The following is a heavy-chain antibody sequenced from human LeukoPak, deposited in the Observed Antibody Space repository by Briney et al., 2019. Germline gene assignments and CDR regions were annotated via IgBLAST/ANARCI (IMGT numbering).Heavy chain of an antibody. CDR1: GFTFSTYG. CDR2: ISGSAATT. V-gene: IGHV3-23*01. Sequence: PGGSLRLSCAASGFTFSTYGMTWVRQAPGKGLEWVSAISGSAATTFYADSVKGRFTISRDSSKNTLYLQMNSLRAEDTAVYYCAKDTRRITMIVVVMGFDYWGQGTLVTVSS. J-gene: IGHJ4*02. D-gene: IGHD3-22*01. CDR3: AKDTRRITMIVVVMGFDY.